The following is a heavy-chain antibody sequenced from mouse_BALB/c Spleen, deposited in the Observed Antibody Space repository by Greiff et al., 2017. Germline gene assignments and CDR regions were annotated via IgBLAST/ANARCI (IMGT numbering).Heavy chain of an antibody. CDR3: ASVGD. CDR1: GYTFTSYW. Sequence: LQQPGSELVRPGASVKLSCKASGYTFTSYWMHWVKQRHGQGLEWIGNIYPGSGSTNYDEKFKSKGTLTVDTSSSTAYMHLSSLTSEDSAVYYCASVGDWGQGTTLTVSS. CDR2: IYPGSGST. J-gene: IGHJ2*01. D-gene: IGHD6-1*01. V-gene: IGHV1S22*01.